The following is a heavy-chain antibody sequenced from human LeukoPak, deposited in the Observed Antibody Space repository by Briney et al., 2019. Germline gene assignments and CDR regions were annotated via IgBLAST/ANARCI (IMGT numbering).Heavy chain of an antibody. V-gene: IGHV3-33*06. D-gene: IGHD3-9*01. J-gene: IGHJ4*02. CDR2: IWYDGSNK. Sequence: GGSLRLSCAASGFTFSSYGMHWVRQAPGKGLEWVAVIWYDGSNKYYADSVKGRFTISRDNSKNTLYLQMNSLRAEDTAVYYCAKEGIDWLSNLIFDYWGQGTLVTVSS. CDR1: GFTFSSYG. CDR3: AKEGIDWLSNLIFDY.